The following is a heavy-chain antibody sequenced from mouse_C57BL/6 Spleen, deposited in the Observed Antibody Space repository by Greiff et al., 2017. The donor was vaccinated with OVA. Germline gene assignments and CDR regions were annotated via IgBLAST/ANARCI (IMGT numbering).Heavy chain of an antibody. V-gene: IGHV1-82*01. J-gene: IGHJ1*03. CDR1: GYAFSSSW. CDR2: IYPGDGDT. D-gene: IGHD4-1*01. Sequence: QVQLQQSGPELVKPGASVKISCKASGYAFSSSWMNWVKQRPGKGLEWIGRIYPGDGDTNYNGKFKGKATLTADKSSSTAYMQLSSLTSEDSAVYFCARSGGLGGWYFDVWGTGTTVTVSS. CDR3: ARSGGLGGWYFDV.